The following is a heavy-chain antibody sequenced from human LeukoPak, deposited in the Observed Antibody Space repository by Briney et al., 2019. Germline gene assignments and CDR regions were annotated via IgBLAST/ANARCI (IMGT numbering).Heavy chain of an antibody. CDR1: GFTFSSYP. Sequence: GGSLRLSCAASGFTFSSYPMHWVRQAPGKGLEWVAVISYDGSNKYYADSVKGRFTISRDNSKNALYLQMNSLRAEDTAVYYCASLYCSSKSCYDGDDYWGQGILVTVSS. J-gene: IGHJ4*02. V-gene: IGHV3-30-3*01. D-gene: IGHD2-2*01. CDR3: ASLYCSSKSCYDGDDY. CDR2: ISYDGSNK.